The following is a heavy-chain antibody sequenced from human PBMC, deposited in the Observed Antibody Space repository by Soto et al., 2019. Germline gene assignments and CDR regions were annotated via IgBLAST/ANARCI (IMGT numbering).Heavy chain of an antibody. D-gene: IGHD3-22*01. CDR3: ARSLDYYYDSRVAPAY. J-gene: IGHJ4*02. CDR2: INHSGST. V-gene: IGHV4-34*01. Sequence: PSETLSLTCAVYGGSFSGYYWSWIRQPPGKGLEWIGEINHSGSTNYNPSLKSRVTISVDTSKNQFSLKLSSVTAADTAVYYCARSLDYYYDSRVAPAYWGQGTLVTVSS. CDR1: GGSFSGYY.